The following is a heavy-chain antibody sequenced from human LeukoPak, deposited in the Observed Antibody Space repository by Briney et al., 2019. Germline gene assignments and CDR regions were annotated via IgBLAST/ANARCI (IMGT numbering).Heavy chain of an antibody. Sequence: GGSLRLSCAASGFTFSSYSMNWVRQAPGKGLEWVSYISSSSSTIYYADSVKGRFTISRDNAKNSLYLQMNSLRAEDTAVYYCAKEIVDTARGYYYYSMDVWGQGTTVTVSS. D-gene: IGHD5-18*01. J-gene: IGHJ6*02. CDR3: AKEIVDTARGYYYYSMDV. CDR2: ISSSSSTI. CDR1: GFTFSSYS. V-gene: IGHV3-48*01.